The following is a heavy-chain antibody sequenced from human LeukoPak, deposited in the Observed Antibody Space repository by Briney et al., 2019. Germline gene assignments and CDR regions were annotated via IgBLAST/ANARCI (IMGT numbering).Heavy chain of an antibody. J-gene: IGHJ6*02. V-gene: IGHV3-30-3*01. D-gene: IGHD2-21*01. CDR1: GFTFSSYA. Sequence: GGSLRLSCAASGFTFSSYAMHWVRQAPGKGLEWVAVISYDGSNKYYADSVKGRFTISRDNSKNTLYLQMNSLRAEDTAVYHCANTRGYCGGDCYPYGMDVWGQGTTVTVSS. CDR2: ISYDGSNK. CDR3: ANTRGYCGGDCYPYGMDV.